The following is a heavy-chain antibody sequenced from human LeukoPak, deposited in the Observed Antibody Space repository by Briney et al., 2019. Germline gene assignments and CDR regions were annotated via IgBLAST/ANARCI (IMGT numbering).Heavy chain of an antibody. CDR1: GYIFTNYG. J-gene: IGHJ5*02. V-gene: IGHV1-46*01. CDR3: ARESAGIAAAGTPWLDP. D-gene: IGHD6-13*01. CDR2: INPSGGST. Sequence: ASVKVSCKASGYIFTNYGISWVRQAPGQGLEWMGIINPSGGSTSYAQKFQGRVTMTRDTSTSTVYMELSSLRSEDTAVYYCARESAGIAAAGTPWLDPWGQGTLVTVSS.